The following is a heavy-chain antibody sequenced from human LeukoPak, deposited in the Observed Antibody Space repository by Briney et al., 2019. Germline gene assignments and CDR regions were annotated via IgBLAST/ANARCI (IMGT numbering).Heavy chain of an antibody. V-gene: IGHV4-34*01. CDR1: GGSITSGGYY. Sequence: NSSETLSLTCTVSGGSITSGGYYWSWIRQPPGKGLEWIGEINHSGSTNYNPSLKSRVTISVDTSKNQFSLKLSSVTAAVTAVYYCARGGLQVLLWFGELSSYYYYGMDVWGQGTTVTVSS. D-gene: IGHD3-10*01. CDR2: INHSGST. J-gene: IGHJ6*02. CDR3: ARGGLQVLLWFGELSSYYYYGMDV.